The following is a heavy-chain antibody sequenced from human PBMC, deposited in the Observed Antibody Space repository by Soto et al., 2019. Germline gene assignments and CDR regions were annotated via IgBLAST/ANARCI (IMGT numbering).Heavy chain of an antibody. CDR2: ISGSGGST. CDR1: GFTFSNYA. Sequence: EVQLLESGGGLVQPGGSLRLSCAASGFTFSNYAVIWVRQAPGKGLEWVSTISGSGGSTYYADSVKGRFTISRDNSKNTLHLQMNSLRAEDTAVYYCAKDQGSSWYEIDYWGQGTLVSVSS. J-gene: IGHJ4*02. V-gene: IGHV3-23*01. D-gene: IGHD6-13*01. CDR3: AKDQGSSWYEIDY.